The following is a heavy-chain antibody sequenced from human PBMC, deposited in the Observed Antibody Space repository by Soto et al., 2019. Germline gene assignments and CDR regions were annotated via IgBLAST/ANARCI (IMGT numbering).Heavy chain of an antibody. J-gene: IGHJ4*02. D-gene: IGHD5-12*01. Sequence: QVQLQESGPGLVKPSQTLSLSCTVSGGSLSSGGYYWSGIRQHPGKGLEWIGFLYYSGSTYYNPSLKSRVTISVDTSQNQFSLKLSSVTAADTAVYYCARDTQRGYSGYFDSWGQGTLVTVSS. CDR2: LYYSGST. CDR1: GGSLSSGGYY. CDR3: ARDTQRGYSGYFDS. V-gene: IGHV4-31*03.